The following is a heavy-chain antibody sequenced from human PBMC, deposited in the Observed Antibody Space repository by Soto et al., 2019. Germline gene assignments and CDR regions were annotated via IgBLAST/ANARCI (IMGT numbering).Heavy chain of an antibody. D-gene: IGHD4-17*01. V-gene: IGHV1-69*01. Sequence: QVQLVQSGPEVKKPGTSVKVSCKASGVTVNRFAVTWVRQAPGQGFQWLGGITPLFETTNHAQNFQGKATISADESTTTSYLELGGPASEDTAVYYCARGYGGYFDDWGQGTLVIVSS. J-gene: IGHJ4*02. CDR1: GVTVNRFA. CDR3: ARGYGGYFDD. CDR2: ITPLFETT.